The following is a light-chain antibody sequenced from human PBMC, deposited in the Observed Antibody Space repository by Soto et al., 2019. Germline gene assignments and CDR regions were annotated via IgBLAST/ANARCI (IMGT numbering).Light chain of an antibody. CDR1: SSDVGGYNY. V-gene: IGLV2-14*01. CDR2: DVS. CDR3: SSYTSSTVV. J-gene: IGLJ2*01. Sequence: QSALTQPGSVSGSPGQSITISCTGTSSDVGGYNYVSWYQQHPGKAPKLMIYDVSNRPSGVSNRFSGSKSGNTASLTISGLQAEDEADYYCSSYTSSTVVFGGGTKLTVL.